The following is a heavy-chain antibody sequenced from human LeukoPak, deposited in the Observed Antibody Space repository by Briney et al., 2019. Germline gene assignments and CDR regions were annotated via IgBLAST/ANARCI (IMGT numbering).Heavy chain of an antibody. CDR3: ARGGSYYVDY. V-gene: IGHV3-53*01. D-gene: IGHD1-26*01. CDR1: GFIFKKYW. Sequence: PGGSLRLSCAASGFIFKKYWMHWVRHAPGKGLEWVSVIYSGGSTYYADSVKGRFTISRDNSKNTLYLQMNSLRAEDTAVYYCARGGSYYVDYWGQGTLVTVSS. J-gene: IGHJ4*02. CDR2: IYSGGST.